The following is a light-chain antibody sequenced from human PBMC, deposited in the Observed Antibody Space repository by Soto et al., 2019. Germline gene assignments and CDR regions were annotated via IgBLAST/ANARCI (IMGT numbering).Light chain of an antibody. CDR1: SSNIGASYD. J-gene: IGLJ3*02. CDR3: QSYDGGRSSYV. Sequence: QSVLTQPPSVSGAPGQRVTISCTGSSNIGASYDVHWYQQLPGTAPKLLMYGNNNRPSGVPDRFSGSKSGTYASLATTGLQAEEEADYYCQSYDGGRSSYVFGTGTKLTVL. V-gene: IGLV1-40*01. CDR2: GNN.